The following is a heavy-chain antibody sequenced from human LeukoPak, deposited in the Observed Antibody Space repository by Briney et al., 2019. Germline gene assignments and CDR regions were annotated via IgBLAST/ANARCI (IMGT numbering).Heavy chain of an antibody. CDR2: ISANGITT. CDR1: GFTFSDYY. V-gene: IGHV3-11*04. CDR3: ASSLNTVIISPYYFDY. Sequence: GGSLRLSCAASGFTFSDYYMGWIRQAPGQGLEWISYISANGITTYYADSVKGRFTISRDNARNSLSLYKNFLRAEDTAVYYCASSLNTVIISPYYFDYWGQGTLVTVSS. J-gene: IGHJ4*02. D-gene: IGHD4-11*01.